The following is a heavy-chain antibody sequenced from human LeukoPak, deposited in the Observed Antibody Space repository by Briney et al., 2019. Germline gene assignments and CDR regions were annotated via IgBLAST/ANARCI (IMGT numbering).Heavy chain of an antibody. V-gene: IGHV1-69*13. Sequence: SVKVSCKASGGTFSSYAISWVRQAPGQGLEWMGGIIPILGTANYAQKFQGRVTITADEFTSTAYMELSSLRSEDTAVYYCARDRPGRYCSSTKCYMASPFDPWGQGTLVTVSS. CDR3: ARDRPGRYCSSTKCYMASPFDP. CDR1: GGTFSSYA. CDR2: IIPILGTA. D-gene: IGHD2-2*02. J-gene: IGHJ5*02.